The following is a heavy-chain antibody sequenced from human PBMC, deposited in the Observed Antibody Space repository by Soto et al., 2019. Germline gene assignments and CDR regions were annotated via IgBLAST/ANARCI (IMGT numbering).Heavy chain of an antibody. Sequence: GESLKISCAASGFTFTSYAMSWVRQAPGKGLEWVSGLSANAGNTYYADSVKGRFNIYRDNSKNTLFLEMNSLRAEDTAVYYCAKEWKYSSSWFYFDSWGQGALVTVSS. CDR3: AKEWKYSSSWFYFDS. CDR2: LSANAGNT. CDR1: GFTFTSYA. V-gene: IGHV3-23*01. J-gene: IGHJ4*02. D-gene: IGHD6-13*01.